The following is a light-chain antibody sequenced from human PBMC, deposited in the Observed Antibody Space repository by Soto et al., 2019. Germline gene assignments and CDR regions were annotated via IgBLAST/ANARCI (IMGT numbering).Light chain of an antibody. V-gene: IGKV1-39*01. J-gene: IGKJ1*01. CDR1: QTINTY. Sequence: DIQMTQSPSSLSTSVGDRVTITCRASQTINTYLNWYQQKPGRAPKLLIYAASTLQRGVPSMFSGSGSGTDFTLTISSLQPEDFAIYYCQQSYSAPWTFGQGTKLDI. CDR3: QQSYSAPWT. CDR2: AAS.